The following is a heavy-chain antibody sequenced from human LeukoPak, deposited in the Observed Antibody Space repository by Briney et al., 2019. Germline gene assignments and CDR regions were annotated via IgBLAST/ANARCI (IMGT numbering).Heavy chain of an antibody. CDR1: GFTFSSYA. V-gene: IGHV3-30-3*01. D-gene: IGHD3-22*01. J-gene: IGHJ3*02. CDR3: ARDRFYDSSGYDAFDI. CDR2: ISYDGSNK. Sequence: GGSLRLSCAASGFTFSSYAMSWVRQAPGKGLEWVAVISYDGSNKYYADSVKGRFTISRDNSKNTLYLQMNSLRAEDTAVYYCARDRFYDSSGYDAFDIWGQGTMVTVSS.